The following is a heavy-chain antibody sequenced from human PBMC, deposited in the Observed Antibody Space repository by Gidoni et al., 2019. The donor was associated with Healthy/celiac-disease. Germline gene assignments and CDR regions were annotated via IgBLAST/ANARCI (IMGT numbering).Heavy chain of an antibody. V-gene: IGHV4-61*02. CDR3: ARGSSYYYDSSGYYPIYYYYGMDV. CDR1: GGSISSGSYY. Sequence: QVQLQESGPGLVKPSQTLSLTCTVSGGSISSGSYYWSWIRPPAGKGLEWIGRIYTSGSTNYNPSLKSRVTISVDTSKNHFSLKLSSVTAADTAVYYCARGSSYYYDSSGYYPIYYYYGMDVWGQGTTVTVSS. CDR2: IYTSGST. D-gene: IGHD3-22*01. J-gene: IGHJ6*02.